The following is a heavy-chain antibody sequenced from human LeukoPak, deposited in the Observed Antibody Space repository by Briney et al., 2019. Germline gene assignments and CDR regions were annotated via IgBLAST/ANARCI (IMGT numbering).Heavy chain of an antibody. D-gene: IGHD6-19*01. CDR1: GFTFDDYA. Sequence: GGSLRLSCAASGFTFDDYAMHWVRQAPGKGLEWVSGISWNSGSIGYADSVKGRFTISRDNAKNSLYLQMNSLRAEDMALYYCARSYSSSYWYFDLWGRGTLVTVSS. V-gene: IGHV3-9*03. CDR3: ARSYSSSYWYFDL. CDR2: ISWNSGSI. J-gene: IGHJ2*01.